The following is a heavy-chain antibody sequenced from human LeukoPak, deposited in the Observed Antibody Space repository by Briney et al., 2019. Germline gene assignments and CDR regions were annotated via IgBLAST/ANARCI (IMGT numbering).Heavy chain of an antibody. V-gene: IGHV1-8*01. J-gene: IGHJ4*02. Sequence: ASVKVSCKASGYTFTSYDINWVRQATGQGLEWMGWMNPNSGNTSYAQKFQGRVTMTRNTSMSTAYMELSSLRSEDTAVYYCARGRRDYCSGGSCYSYWGQGTLVTVSS. D-gene: IGHD2-15*01. CDR2: MNPNSGNT. CDR1: GYTFTSYD. CDR3: ARGRRDYCSGGSCYSY.